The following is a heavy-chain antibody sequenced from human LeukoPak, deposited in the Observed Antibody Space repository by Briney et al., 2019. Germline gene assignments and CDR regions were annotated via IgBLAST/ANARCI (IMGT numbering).Heavy chain of an antibody. D-gene: IGHD5/OR15-5a*01. CDR1: GASISSYY. V-gene: IGHV4-59*08. Sequence: NPSETLSLTCSVSGASISSYYWSWIRQPPGKGLEWIGYSHYTGSTDYNPSLKSRVTISVDTSKNQFSLKLTSVTAADTAVYYCSRHATDSVGGGWFHPWGQGSLVTVSS. CDR2: SHYTGST. J-gene: IGHJ5*02. CDR3: SRHATDSVGGGWFHP.